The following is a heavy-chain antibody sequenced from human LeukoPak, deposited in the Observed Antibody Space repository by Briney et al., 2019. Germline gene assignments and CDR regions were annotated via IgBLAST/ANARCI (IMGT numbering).Heavy chain of an antibody. D-gene: IGHD2-2*01. CDR3: AKSGPYRYDY. CDR2: FGGSGASV. V-gene: IGHV3-23*01. Sequence: GGSLRLSCAASGFTFSTYGMSWVRQDPGKGLEWVSNFGGSGASVYYADSVKGRFTVSRDNSKNTLYLQMNSLRVEDTAVYYCAKSGPYRYDYWGQGTLVTVSS. J-gene: IGHJ4*02. CDR1: GFTFSTYG.